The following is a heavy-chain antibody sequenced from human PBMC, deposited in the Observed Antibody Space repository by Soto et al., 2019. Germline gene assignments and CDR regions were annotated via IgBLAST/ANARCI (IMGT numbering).Heavy chain of an antibody. CDR1: GGTFSSYA. J-gene: IGHJ4*02. D-gene: IGHD4-17*01. Sequence: AASVKVSCKASGGTFSSYAISWVRQAPGQGLEWMGGIIPIFGTANYAQKFQGRVTITADESTSTAYMELSSLRSEDTAVYYCARGGRLRWHPYYFDYWGQGTLVTVSS. V-gene: IGHV1-69*13. CDR2: IIPIFGTA. CDR3: ARGGRLRWHPYYFDY.